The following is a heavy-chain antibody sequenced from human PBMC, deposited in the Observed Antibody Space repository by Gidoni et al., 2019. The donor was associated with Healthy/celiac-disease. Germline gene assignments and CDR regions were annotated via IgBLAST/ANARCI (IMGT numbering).Heavy chain of an antibody. Sequence: QVQLVQSGAEVKKPGSSVKVSCKASGGTFSSYAIIWVRQTPGQGLEWMGGIIPIFGTANYAQKFQGRVTITADESTSTAYMELSSLRSEDTAVYYCARDRIAVAGRGKYYYYGMDVWGQGTTVTVSS. J-gene: IGHJ6*02. D-gene: IGHD6-19*01. CDR2: IIPIFGTA. CDR3: ARDRIAVAGRGKYYYYGMDV. CDR1: GGTFSSYA. V-gene: IGHV1-69*01.